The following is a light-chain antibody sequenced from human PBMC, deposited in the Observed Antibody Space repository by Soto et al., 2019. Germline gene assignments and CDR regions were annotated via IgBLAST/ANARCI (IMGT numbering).Light chain of an antibody. V-gene: IGLV2-11*01. CDR1: SSDVGGYNY. Sequence: QSALTQPRSVSGSPGQSVTISCTGTSSDVGGYNYVSWYQQHPGKAPKLMIYDVSKRPSGVPDRFSGSKSGNTASLTISGLQAEDEADYYCYSYAGSYTLLVFGGGTKLTVL. J-gene: IGLJ2*01. CDR2: DVS. CDR3: YSYAGSYTLLV.